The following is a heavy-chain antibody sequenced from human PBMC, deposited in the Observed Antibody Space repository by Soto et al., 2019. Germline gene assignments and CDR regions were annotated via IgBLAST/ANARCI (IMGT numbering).Heavy chain of an antibody. D-gene: IGHD3-3*01. CDR2: IIPIFGTA. J-gene: IGHJ6*02. CDR3: ARGKYYDFWSGSTPADYYYYGMDV. V-gene: IGHV1-69*13. Sequence: GASVKVSCKASGGTFSSYAISWVRQAPGQGLEWMGGIIPIFGTANYAQKFQGRVTITADESTSTAYMELSSLRSEDTAVYYCARGKYYDFWSGSTPADYYYYGMDVWGQGTTVTVSS. CDR1: GGTFSSYA.